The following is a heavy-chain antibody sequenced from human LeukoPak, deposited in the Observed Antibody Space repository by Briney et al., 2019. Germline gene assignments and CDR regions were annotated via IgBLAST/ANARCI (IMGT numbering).Heavy chain of an antibody. CDR1: GFTFSSYW. Sequence: PGGSLRLSCAASGFTFSSYWMSWVRQAPGKGLEWVANIKQDGSEKYYVDSVKGRFTIFRDNAKNSLYLQMNSLRAEDTAVYYCARDFQLLWFGEYYFDYWGQGTLVTVSS. D-gene: IGHD3-10*01. J-gene: IGHJ4*02. CDR2: IKQDGSEK. CDR3: ARDFQLLWFGEYYFDY. V-gene: IGHV3-7*01.